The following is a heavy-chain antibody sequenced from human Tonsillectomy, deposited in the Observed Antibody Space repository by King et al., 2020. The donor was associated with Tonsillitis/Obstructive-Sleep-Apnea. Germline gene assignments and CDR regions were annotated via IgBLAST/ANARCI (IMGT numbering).Heavy chain of an antibody. V-gene: IGHV3-49*04. CDR3: TRASITMVRGFFDI. D-gene: IGHD3-10*01. CDR1: GFTFGDYA. J-gene: IGHJ3*02. CDR2: IRSKAYGGTT. Sequence: VQLVESGGGLVQPGRSLRLSCTASGFTFGDYAMSWVRQAPGKGLEWVGFIRSKAYGGTTEYAASVKGRFTISRDDSKSIAYLQMNSLKTEDTDVYYCTRASITMVRGFFDIWGQGTMVTVSS.